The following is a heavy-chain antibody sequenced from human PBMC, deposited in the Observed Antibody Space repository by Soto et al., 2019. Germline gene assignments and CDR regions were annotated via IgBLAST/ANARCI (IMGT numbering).Heavy chain of an antibody. CDR1: GFTFSDYS. J-gene: IGHJ6*02. CDR3: VRDGYPAWVYGVDV. Sequence: LRLSCAASGFTFSDYSMNWVRQAPGKGLEWVSSISSSGAYIFDADSVKGRFTISRDNAQNSVYLQMNSLRAEDTAVYYCVRDGYPAWVYGVDVWGQGTTVTVSS. V-gene: IGHV3-21*01. D-gene: IGHD1-1*01. CDR2: ISSSGAYI.